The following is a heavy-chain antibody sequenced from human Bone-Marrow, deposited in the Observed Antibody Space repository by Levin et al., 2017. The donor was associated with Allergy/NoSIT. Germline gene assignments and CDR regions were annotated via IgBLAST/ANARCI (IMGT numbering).Heavy chain of an antibody. CDR2: IYYSGST. J-gene: IGHJ4*02. D-gene: IGHD1-20*01. Sequence: SETLSLTCTVSGGSISSSGYYWGWIRQPPGKGLEWIGSIYYSGSTYYNPSLKSRVTISVDTSENQFSLKLSSVTAADTAVYYCARHYNWNDCFDYWGQGTLVTVSS. CDR1: GGSISSSGYY. V-gene: IGHV4-39*01. CDR3: ARHYNWNDCFDY.